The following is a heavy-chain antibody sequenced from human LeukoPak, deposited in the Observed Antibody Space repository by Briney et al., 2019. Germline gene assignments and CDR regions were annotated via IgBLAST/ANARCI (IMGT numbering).Heavy chain of an antibody. CDR1: GYTFTSYG. D-gene: IGHD6-13*01. CDR3: ARDWGEENWYRTNDAFDI. CDR2: ISAYNGNT. J-gene: IGHJ3*02. V-gene: IGHV1-18*01. Sequence: ASVKVSCKASGYTFTSYGISWVRQAPGQGLEWMGWISAYNGNTNYAQKLQGRVTMTTDTSTSTAYMELRSLRSDDTAVYYCARDWGEENWYRTNDAFDIWGRGTMVTVSS.